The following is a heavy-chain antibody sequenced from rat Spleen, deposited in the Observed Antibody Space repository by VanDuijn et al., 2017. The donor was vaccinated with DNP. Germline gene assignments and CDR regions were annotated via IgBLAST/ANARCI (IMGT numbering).Heavy chain of an antibody. CDR2: IIYDGSST. V-gene: IGHV5-17*01. CDR3: VRRGGKGLFSK. CDR1: GFTFSDYA. Sequence: EVQLVESGGGLVQPGNSLKLSCAASGFTFSDYAMAWVRQSPKKGLELVATIIYDGSSTYYRDSVKGRFTISRDNAKSTLDLQMDSLRSEDTATYYCVRRGGKGLFSKWGQGTLVTVSS. D-gene: IGHD3-1*01. J-gene: IGHJ3*01.